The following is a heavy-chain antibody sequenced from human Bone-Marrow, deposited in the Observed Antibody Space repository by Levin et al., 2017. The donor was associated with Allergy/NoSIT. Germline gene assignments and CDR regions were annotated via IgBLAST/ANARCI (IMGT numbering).Heavy chain of an antibody. CDR1: GFTFDDYA. V-gene: IGHV3-9*01. CDR2: ISWNSGSI. D-gene: IGHD2-2*01. J-gene: IGHJ4*02. Sequence: SLKISCAASGFTFDDYAMHWIRQVPGKGLEWVSGISWNSGSIGYADSVKGRFTISRDNAKNSLYLQMNSLRAEDTALYYCAKNYCSSTSCHFDYWGQGTLVTVSS. CDR3: AKNYCSSTSCHFDY.